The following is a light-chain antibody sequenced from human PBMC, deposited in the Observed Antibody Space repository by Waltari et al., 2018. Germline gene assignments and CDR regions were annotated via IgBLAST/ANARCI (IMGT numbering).Light chain of an antibody. V-gene: IGLV1-40*01. J-gene: IGLJ2*01. CDR3: QSYDSSLSGFVV. Sequence: QSVLTQPPSVSGAPGQRVTISCPGNSSTIGAGFAVHWYQQIPGAVPKLLIFGNNNRPSGVPYRFSGSKSGTSASLAITGLQAEDEAHYYCQSYDSSLSGFVVYGGGTKMIVL. CDR1: SSTIGAGFA. CDR2: GNN.